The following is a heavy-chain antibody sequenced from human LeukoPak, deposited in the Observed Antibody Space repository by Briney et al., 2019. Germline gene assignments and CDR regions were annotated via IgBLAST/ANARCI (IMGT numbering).Heavy chain of an antibody. D-gene: IGHD3-3*01. V-gene: IGHV4-39*01. CDR2: IYYSGST. Sequence: SEALSLTCTVSGGSISSSSYYWGWIRQPPGKGLEWIGSIYYSGSTYYNPSLKSRVTISVDTSKNQFSLKLSSVTAADTAVYYCARQASLEWLLLPIDPWGQGTQVTVSS. CDR1: GGSISSSSYY. J-gene: IGHJ5*02. CDR3: ARQASLEWLLLPIDP.